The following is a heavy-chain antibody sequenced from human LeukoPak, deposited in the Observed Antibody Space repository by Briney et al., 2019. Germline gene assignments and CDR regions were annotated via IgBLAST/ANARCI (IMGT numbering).Heavy chain of an antibody. CDR1: GGSISSGGYY. D-gene: IGHD3-10*01. CDR2: IYYSGST. V-gene: IGHV4-31*03. J-gene: IGHJ4*02. Sequence: SETLSLTCTVSGGSISSGGYYWSWIRQHPGKGLEWIGYIYYSGSTYYNPSLKSRVTISVDTSKNQFSLKLSSVTAADTAVYYCARDRDVWFGEGGLDYWGQGTLVTVSS. CDR3: ARDRDVWFGEGGLDY.